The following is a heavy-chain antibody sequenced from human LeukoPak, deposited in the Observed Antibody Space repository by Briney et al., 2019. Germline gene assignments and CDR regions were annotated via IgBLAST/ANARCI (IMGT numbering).Heavy chain of an antibody. CDR2: INHSGST. J-gene: IGHJ4*02. V-gene: IGHV4-34*01. Sequence: SETLSLTCAVYGGSFSGYYWSWIRQPPGKGLEWIGEINHSGSTNYNPSFKSRVTISVDTSKNQFSLKLSSVTAADTAVYYCARGRRVAARPFDYWGQGTLVTVSS. CDR1: GGSFSGYY. D-gene: IGHD6-6*01. CDR3: ARGRRVAARPFDY.